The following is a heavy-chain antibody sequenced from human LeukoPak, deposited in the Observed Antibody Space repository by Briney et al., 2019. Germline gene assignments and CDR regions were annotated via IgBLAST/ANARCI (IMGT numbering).Heavy chain of an antibody. CDR1: GVSISSSSYY. CDR2: IYYSGST. CDR3: ARQWADFWSGYYLVFDY. J-gene: IGHJ4*02. V-gene: IGHV4-39*01. Sequence: SETLSLTCTVSGVSISSSSYYWGWIRQPPGKGLEWIGSIYYSGSTYFNPSLKRRVTISVDTSKNQFSLKLSSVTAADTAVYYCARQWADFWSGYYLVFDYWGQGTLVTVSS. D-gene: IGHD3-3*01.